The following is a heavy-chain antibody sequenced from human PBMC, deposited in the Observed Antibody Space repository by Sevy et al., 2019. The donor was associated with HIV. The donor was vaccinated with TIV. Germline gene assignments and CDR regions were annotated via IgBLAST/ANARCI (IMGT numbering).Heavy chain of an antibody. Sequence: GGSLRLSCAASGFTFSSYAMHWVRQAPGKGLEWVAVISYDGSNKYYADSVKGRFTISRDNSMNTLYLQMNSLRAEDTAVYYCARDRVDYYDSSGAPNYYYYYGMDVWGQGTTVTVSS. CDR1: GFTFSSYA. J-gene: IGHJ6*02. CDR2: ISYDGSNK. V-gene: IGHV3-30*04. D-gene: IGHD3-22*01. CDR3: ARDRVDYYDSSGAPNYYYYYGMDV.